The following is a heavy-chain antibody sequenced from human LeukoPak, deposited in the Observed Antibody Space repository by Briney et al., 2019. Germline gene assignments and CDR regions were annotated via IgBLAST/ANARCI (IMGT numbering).Heavy chain of an antibody. CDR3: ARSDQQEYTSGYYFDY. V-gene: IGHV4-34*01. CDR2: INHSGST. Sequence: PSETLSLTCAVYGGSFSGYYWSWIRQPPGKGLEWIGEINHSGSTNYNPSLMSRVTISVDTSKNQFSLKLSSVTAADTAVYYCARSDQQEYTSGYYFDYWGQGTLVTVSS. CDR1: GGSFSGYY. J-gene: IGHJ4*02. D-gene: IGHD3-22*01.